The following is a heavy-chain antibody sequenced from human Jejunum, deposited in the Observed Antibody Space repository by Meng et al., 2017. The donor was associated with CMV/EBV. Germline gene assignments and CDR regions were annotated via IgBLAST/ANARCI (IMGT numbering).Heavy chain of an antibody. D-gene: IGHD6-13*01. V-gene: IGHV4-4*07. CDR2: IYTSGST. J-gene: IGHJ4*02. CDR1: GDSSSKYC. Sequence: GAVLGNPSETLSPTCTGSGDSSSKYCRPWMRQAAGKGLEWIGRIYTSGSTNYNPSLKNRVTMSVNTSKNQFSLKLTSVTAADTAVYFCARESAAAGRGEDYWGQGTLVTVSS. CDR3: ARESAAAGRGEDY.